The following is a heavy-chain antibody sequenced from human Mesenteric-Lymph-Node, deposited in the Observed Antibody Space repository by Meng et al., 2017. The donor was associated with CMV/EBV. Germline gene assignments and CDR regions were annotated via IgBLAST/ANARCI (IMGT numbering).Heavy chain of an antibody. CDR1: GYTFASYG. V-gene: IGHV5-10-1*01. J-gene: IGHJ4*02. CDR3: ARGPGYSYGPGDY. Sequence: KASGYTFASYGISWVRQMTGKGLEWMGRIDPSDSYTNYSPSFQGHVTISADKSITTAYLQWSSLKASDTAMYYCARGPGYSYGPGDYWGQGTLVTVSS. D-gene: IGHD5-18*01. CDR2: IDPSDSYT.